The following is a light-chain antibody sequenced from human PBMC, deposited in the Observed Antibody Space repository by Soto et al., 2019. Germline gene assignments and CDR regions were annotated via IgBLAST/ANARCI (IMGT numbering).Light chain of an antibody. Sequence: DIVMTQSPDSLAVSLGERVTINCKSSQSVLYSSNNKNYLTWYQQKPGQPPNLLIYWASTRESGVPGRFSGSGSGTDFTLTIRSLQAEDVAVYYCQQYYSTPYTFGQGTKLEIK. J-gene: IGKJ2*01. CDR3: QQYYSTPYT. CDR1: QSVLYSSNNKNY. CDR2: WAS. V-gene: IGKV4-1*01.